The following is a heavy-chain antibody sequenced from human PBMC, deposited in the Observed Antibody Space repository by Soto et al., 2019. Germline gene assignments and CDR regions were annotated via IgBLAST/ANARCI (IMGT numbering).Heavy chain of an antibody. V-gene: IGHV4-30-4*01. Sequence: PSETLSLTCTVSGGSISSGDYYWSWIRQPPGKGLEWIGYIYYSGSTYYNPSLKSRVTISVDTSKNQFSLKLSSVTAADTAVYYCARLLGARRRCPFDYWGQGTLVTVSS. CDR2: IYYSGST. J-gene: IGHJ4*02. CDR1: GGSISSGDYY. CDR3: ARLLGARRRCPFDY. D-gene: IGHD6-6*01.